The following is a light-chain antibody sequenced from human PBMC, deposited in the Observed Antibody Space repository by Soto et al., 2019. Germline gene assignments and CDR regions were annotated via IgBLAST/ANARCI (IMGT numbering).Light chain of an antibody. CDR3: QQYSSYWT. CDR2: DAS. CDR1: QSLSGL. Sequence: DIQMTQSPSTLSASVGDRVTITCWASQSLSGLLAWYQQKPGKAPKLLIYDASSLESGVPSRFSGSGSGTEFTLTSSSLQPDDFATYFCQQYSSYWTFGQGTKVEIK. J-gene: IGKJ1*01. V-gene: IGKV1-5*01.